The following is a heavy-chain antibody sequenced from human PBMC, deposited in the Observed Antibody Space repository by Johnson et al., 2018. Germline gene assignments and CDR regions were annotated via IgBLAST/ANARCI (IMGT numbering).Heavy chain of an antibody. Sequence: QVQLQESGPGLVKPTVTLSLTCSVSGGSISSHSWNWIRQPPGKGLEWNGNFTNSGNTNYNPSLQSRVTISLDTSKNQFSLKLRSVTAADTAVYYCAREDRNHYYSYNGIDVWGQGTTVTVSS. CDR2: FTNSGNT. D-gene: IGHD1-14*01. CDR1: GGSISSHS. J-gene: IGHJ6*02. V-gene: IGHV4-59*11. CDR3: AREDRNHYYSYNGIDV.